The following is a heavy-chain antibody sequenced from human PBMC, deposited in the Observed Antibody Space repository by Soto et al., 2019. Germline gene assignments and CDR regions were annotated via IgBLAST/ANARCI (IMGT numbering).Heavy chain of an antibody. J-gene: IGHJ6*02. CDR3: ATTSYAIHCDFHYGLQV. V-gene: IGHV4-34*01. CDR1: GGSFSGYY. D-gene: IGHD2-8*01. Sequence: SETLSLTCAVSGGSFSGYYWTWIRQIPGKGLEWIGEINQSGNTKYNPSLMSRVTMSVDTSRNQFSLKLRSVTAADTAVYYCATTSYAIHCDFHYGLQVWGQGTSVTVSS. CDR2: INQSGNT.